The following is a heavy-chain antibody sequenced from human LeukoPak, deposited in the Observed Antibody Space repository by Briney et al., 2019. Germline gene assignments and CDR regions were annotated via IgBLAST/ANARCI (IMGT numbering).Heavy chain of an antibody. CDR3: AKDIDGGSGSYWYYFDY. CDR2: ISWNSGSI. V-gene: IGHV3-9*01. CDR1: GFTFDDYA. D-gene: IGHD3-10*01. J-gene: IGHJ4*02. Sequence: GGSLRLSCAASGFTFDDYAMHWVRQAPGKGLEWVSGISWNSGSIGYADSVKGRFTISRDNAKNSLYLQMNSLRAEDTALYYCAKDIDGGSGSYWYYFDYWGQGTLVTVSS.